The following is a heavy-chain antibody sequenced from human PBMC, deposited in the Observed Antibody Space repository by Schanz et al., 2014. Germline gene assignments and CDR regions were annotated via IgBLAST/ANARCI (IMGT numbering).Heavy chain of an antibody. CDR2: ISASGGST. Sequence: EVQLLESGGGLVQPGESLRVSCAASGFTFNSYAMSWVRQAPGKGLEWVSTISASGGSTYYADSVKGRFTISRDNSKNTLYLQMNSLRAEDTAVFYCAKGMGYCSGGTCYDYYYYGLDVWGQGTTVTVSS. J-gene: IGHJ6*02. V-gene: IGHV3-23*01. CDR3: AKGMGYCSGGTCYDYYYYGLDV. CDR1: GFTFNSYA. D-gene: IGHD2-15*01.